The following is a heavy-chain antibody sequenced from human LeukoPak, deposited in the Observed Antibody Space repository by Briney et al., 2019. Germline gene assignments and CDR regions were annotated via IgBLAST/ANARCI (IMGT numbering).Heavy chain of an antibody. Sequence: GGSLRLSCAASGFTFSSYAMSWIRQAPGKGLEWVSYISSSGSTIYYVDSVKGRFTTSRGNAKNSLYLQMNSLRAEDTAVYYCARVLRHCTNGVCYRAFDIWGQGTMVTVSS. CDR2: ISSSGSTI. V-gene: IGHV3-11*04. CDR1: GFTFSSYA. CDR3: ARVLRHCTNGVCYRAFDI. D-gene: IGHD2-8*01. J-gene: IGHJ3*02.